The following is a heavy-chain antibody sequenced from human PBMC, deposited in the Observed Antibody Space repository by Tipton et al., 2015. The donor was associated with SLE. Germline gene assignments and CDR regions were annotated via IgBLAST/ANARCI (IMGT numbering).Heavy chain of an antibody. CDR2: IYYSGST. CDR1: GGSISSYY. D-gene: IGHD4-23*01. J-gene: IGHJ5*01. CDR3: AKGSTVVAPDS. Sequence: TLSLTCTVSGGSISSYYWSWIRQPPGKGLEWIGYIYYSGSTYYNPSLRGRVTISTDTSKNQLSLRLSSVTAADTAVYYCAKGSTVVAPDSWGQGTLVTVSS. V-gene: IGHV4-59*08.